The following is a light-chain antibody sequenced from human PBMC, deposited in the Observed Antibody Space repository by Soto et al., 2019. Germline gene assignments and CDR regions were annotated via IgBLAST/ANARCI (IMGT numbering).Light chain of an antibody. V-gene: IGKV3-20*01. CDR3: QHYDSARWT. J-gene: IGKJ1*01. CDR1: QSVSSSY. CDR2: GAP. Sequence: EIVLTQSPGTLSLSPGERATLSCRASQSVSSSYVAWYQQKPGQPPRFLIYGAPTRATGIPDRFSGSGSGTDFSLTISRLGPEDFAVYYCQHYDSARWTFGLGTKVDTK.